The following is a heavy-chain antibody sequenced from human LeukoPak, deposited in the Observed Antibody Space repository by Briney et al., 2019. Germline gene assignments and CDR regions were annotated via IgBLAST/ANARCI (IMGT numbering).Heavy chain of an antibody. J-gene: IGHJ4*02. CDR3: AKVSGDEYYDFWSGYYPLDY. CDR2: ISGGGGST. CDR1: GFTFSSYA. V-gene: IGHV3-23*01. Sequence: GGSLRLSCAASGFTFSSYAMSWVRQAPEKGLEWVSGISGGGGSTYYADSVKGRFTISRDNSKNTLYLQMNSLRAEHTAVYYCAKVSGDEYYDFWSGYYPLDYWGQGTLVTVSS. D-gene: IGHD3-3*01.